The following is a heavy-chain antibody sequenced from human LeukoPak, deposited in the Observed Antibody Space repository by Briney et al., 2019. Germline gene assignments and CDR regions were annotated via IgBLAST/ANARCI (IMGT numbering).Heavy chain of an antibody. V-gene: IGHV4-59*12. CDR3: ARVGSSSWFRYFDL. CDR1: GGSISSYF. Sequence: SETLSLTCTVSGGSISSYFWSWIRQPPGKGLEWIGYIYSTGSTNYNPSLRGRVTISVDTSKNQFSLKLSSVTAADTAVYYCARVGSSSWFRYFDLWGRGTLVTVSS. D-gene: IGHD6-13*01. J-gene: IGHJ2*01. CDR2: IYSTGST.